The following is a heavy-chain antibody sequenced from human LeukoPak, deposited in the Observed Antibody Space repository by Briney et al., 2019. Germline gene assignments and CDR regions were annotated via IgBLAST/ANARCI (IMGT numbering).Heavy chain of an antibody. CDR2: IYKDGTT. J-gene: IGHJ4*02. V-gene: IGHV4-4*07. CDR3: ARDRGKWAIAVAGTFFDS. CDR1: GGSITDDF. D-gene: IGHD6-19*01. Sequence: PSETLSLTCTVSGGSITDDFWSWIRQPAGKGLEWIGRIYKDGTTDYNPSLKGRLSMSIDTSKKQFSLKLNSVTAADTAVYYCARDRGKWAIAVAGTFFDSWGRGTLVTVSS.